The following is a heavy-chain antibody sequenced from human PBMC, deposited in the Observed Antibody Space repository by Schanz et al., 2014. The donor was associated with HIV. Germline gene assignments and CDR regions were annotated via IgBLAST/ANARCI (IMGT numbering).Heavy chain of an antibody. CDR3: AKRGPYTGRYEYFQQ. J-gene: IGHJ1*01. Sequence: EVQLVESGGGLVQPGGSLRLSCAASGFTVSSIYMSWVRQAPGKGLEWVSVMTTNDRIYYAESVKGRFTISRDNSNNVLFLHMPTLRAEDTALYYCAKRGPYTGRYEYFQQWGRGTLVTVSS. D-gene: IGHD1-26*01. CDR2: MTTNDRI. CDR1: GFTVSSIY. V-gene: IGHV3-53*01.